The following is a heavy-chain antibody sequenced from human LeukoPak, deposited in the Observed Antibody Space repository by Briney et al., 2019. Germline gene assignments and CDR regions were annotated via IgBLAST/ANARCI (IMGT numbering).Heavy chain of an antibody. D-gene: IGHD6-13*01. CDR2: IYTSGST. Sequence: SETLSLTCTVSGGSISSYYWSWIRQPAGKGLEWIGRIYTSGSTNYNPSLKSRVTMSVDTSKNQFSLKLSSVTAADTAVYYCARGQAGPRPDPLDYWGQGTLVTVSS. J-gene: IGHJ4*02. V-gene: IGHV4-4*07. CDR1: GGSISSYY. CDR3: ARGQAGPRPDPLDY.